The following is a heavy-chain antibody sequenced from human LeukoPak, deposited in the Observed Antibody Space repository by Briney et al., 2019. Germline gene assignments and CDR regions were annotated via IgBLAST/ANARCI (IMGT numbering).Heavy chain of an antibody. D-gene: IGHD3-22*01. CDR2: IYSGGST. Sequence: GGSLRLSCAASGFTVSSSYMSWVRQAPGKGLEWVSVIYSGGSTYYADSVKGRFTISRDNSKNTPYLQMNSLRAEDTAVYYCARATYYYDTSGYYYWGQGTLVTVSS. V-gene: IGHV3-53*01. J-gene: IGHJ4*02. CDR3: ARATYYYDTSGYYY. CDR1: GFTVSSSY.